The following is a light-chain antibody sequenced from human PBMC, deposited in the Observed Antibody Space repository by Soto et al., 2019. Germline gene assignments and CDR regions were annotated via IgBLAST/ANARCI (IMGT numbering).Light chain of an antibody. CDR1: SNDVGGYDY. J-gene: IGLJ1*01. CDR2: DVS. CDR3: CSYAGTSSHV. Sequence: QSALTQPRSVSGSPGQSVTISCTGTSNDVGGYDYVSWYQQHPGKAPKLIIYDVSKRPSGVPDRFSGSKSGNTASLTISGLQAEDEADYYCCSYAGTSSHVFGTETKLTLL. V-gene: IGLV2-11*01.